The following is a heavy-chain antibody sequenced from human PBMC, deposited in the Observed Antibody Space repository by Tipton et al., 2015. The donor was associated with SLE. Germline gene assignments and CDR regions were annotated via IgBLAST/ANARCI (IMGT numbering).Heavy chain of an antibody. D-gene: IGHD3-10*01. CDR1: GGSISSLY. CDR3: ARRGLAYYYGSGRALDI. J-gene: IGHJ3*02. CDR2: IYYSGST. Sequence: TLSLTCTVSGGSISSLYWSWIRQPPGKGLEWIGYIYYSGSTNYNPSLKSRVTISVDTSKNQFSLKLSSVTAADTAVYYCARRGLAYYYGSGRALDIWGQGTMVTVSS. V-gene: IGHV4-59*11.